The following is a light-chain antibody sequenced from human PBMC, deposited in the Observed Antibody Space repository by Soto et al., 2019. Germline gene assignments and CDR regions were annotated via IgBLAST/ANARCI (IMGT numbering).Light chain of an antibody. CDR1: QSVSSY. J-gene: IGKJ1*01. CDR3: QQRSNWPPWT. V-gene: IGKV3-11*01. Sequence: EIVLTQSPATLSLSPGERATLSCRASQSVSSYLAWYQQKPGQAPRLLIYDASNRATGIPARFSGSGSGTGFPLTISSLEPEDFAVYYCQQRSNWPPWTFGQGTKVEIK. CDR2: DAS.